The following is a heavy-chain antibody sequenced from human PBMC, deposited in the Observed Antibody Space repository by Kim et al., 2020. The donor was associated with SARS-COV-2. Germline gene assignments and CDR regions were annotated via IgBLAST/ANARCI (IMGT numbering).Heavy chain of an antibody. D-gene: IGHD3-10*01. V-gene: IGHV4-38-2*02. CDR1: GYSISSGYY. J-gene: IGHJ4*02. CDR2: IYHSGST. CDR3: ARGYYYGSGSYSD. Sequence: SETLSLTCTVSGYSISSGYYWGWIRQPPGKGLEWIGSIYHSGSTYYNPSLKSRVIISVDTSKNQFSLKLSSVTAADTAVYYCARGYYYGSGSYSDWGQGT.